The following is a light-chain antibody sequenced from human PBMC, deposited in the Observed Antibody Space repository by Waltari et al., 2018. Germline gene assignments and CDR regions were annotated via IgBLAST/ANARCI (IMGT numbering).Light chain of an antibody. V-gene: IGLV1-40*01. CDR2: GNS. J-gene: IGLJ2*01. CDR3: QSYDSSLVV. CDR1: SSNTGAGYD. Sequence: QSVLTQPPSVSGAPGPRVTISCTGSSSNTGAGYDVHWYQHLPGTAPKLLIYGNSNRPSGVPDRFSGSKSGTSASLAITGLQAEDEADYYCQSYDSSLVVFGGGTKLTVL.